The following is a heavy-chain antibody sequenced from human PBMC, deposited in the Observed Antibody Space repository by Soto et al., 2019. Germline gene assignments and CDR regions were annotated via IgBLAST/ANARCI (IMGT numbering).Heavy chain of an antibody. CDR3: ARDSLAARKGNAFDI. D-gene: IGHD6-6*01. V-gene: IGHV4-4*02. J-gene: IGHJ3*02. CDR1: GGSISSSNW. Sequence: SETLSLTCAVSGGSISSSNWWSWVRQPPGKGLEWIGEIHHSGSTNYNPSLKSRVTISVDKSKNQFSLKLSSVTAADTAVYYCARDSLAARKGNAFDIWGQGTMVTVSS. CDR2: IHHSGST.